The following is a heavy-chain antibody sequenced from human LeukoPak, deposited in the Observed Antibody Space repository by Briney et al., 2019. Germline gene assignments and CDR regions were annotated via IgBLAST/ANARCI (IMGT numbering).Heavy chain of an antibody. D-gene: IGHD3-3*01. Sequence: SETLSLTCSVSGYSIRSGYSWGWIRQPPGKGLEWIGYIYYSGSTNYNPSLKSRVTISVDTSKNQFSLKLSSVTAADTAVYYCARDGSYYDFWSGYHNWFDPWGQGTLVTVSS. J-gene: IGHJ5*02. V-gene: IGHV4-61*01. CDR2: IYYSGST. CDR1: GYSIRSGYS. CDR3: ARDGSYYDFWSGYHNWFDP.